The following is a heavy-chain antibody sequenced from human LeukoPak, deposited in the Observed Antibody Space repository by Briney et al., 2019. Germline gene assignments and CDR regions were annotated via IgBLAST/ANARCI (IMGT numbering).Heavy chain of an antibody. J-gene: IGHJ4*02. CDR2: VYHSGIT. D-gene: IGHD4-11*01. Sequence: SETLSLTCTVSGGSITNTNYYWAWIRQPPGEGLEWIGSVYHSGITYYTPSLKSRVSISVDTSKNQFSLKVTSVTAADTAVYYCAREWQYQFDYWGQGSLVTISS. CDR1: GGSITNTNYY. CDR3: AREWQYQFDY. V-gene: IGHV4-39*07.